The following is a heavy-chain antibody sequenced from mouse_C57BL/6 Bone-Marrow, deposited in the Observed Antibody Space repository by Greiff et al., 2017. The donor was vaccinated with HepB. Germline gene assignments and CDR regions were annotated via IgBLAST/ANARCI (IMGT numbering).Heavy chain of an antibody. J-gene: IGHJ1*03. CDR2: INPSNGGT. Sequence: VKLQQPGTELVKPGASVKLSCKASGYTFTSYWMHWVQQRPGQGLEWIGNINPSNGGTNYNEKFKSKATLTVDKSTSTAYMQLSSLTSEDSAVDYCARKGTVVDWYFDVWGTGTTVTVSS. CDR1: GYTFTSYW. D-gene: IGHD1-1*01. V-gene: IGHV1-53*01. CDR3: ARKGTVVDWYFDV.